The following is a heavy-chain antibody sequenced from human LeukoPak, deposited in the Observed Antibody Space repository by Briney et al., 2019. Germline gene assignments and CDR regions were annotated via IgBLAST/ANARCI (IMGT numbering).Heavy chain of an antibody. D-gene: IGHD3-10*01. CDR1: GGTFSSYA. CDR2: INPSSGGT. Sequence: ASVKVSCKASGGTFSSYAISWVRQAPGQGLEWMGWINPSSGGTNYAQKFQGRVTMTRDTSISTAYMELSRLRSDDTAVYYCARDRITMVRGVITLSEFDPWGQGTLVTVSS. V-gene: IGHV1-2*02. J-gene: IGHJ5*02. CDR3: ARDRITMVRGVITLSEFDP.